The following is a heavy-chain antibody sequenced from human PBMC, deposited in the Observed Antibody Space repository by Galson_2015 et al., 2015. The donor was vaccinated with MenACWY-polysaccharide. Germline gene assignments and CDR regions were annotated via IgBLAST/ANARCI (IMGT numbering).Heavy chain of an antibody. Sequence: SLRLSCAASGFTFSTYWLHWVRQAPGKGLVWVSRIKSDGSSTNYADSVKGRFTISRDNAKNTLYLQMNSQRAEDTALYYCARGYSAYDWGQGTLVTVSA. J-gene: IGHJ4*02. CDR3: ARGYSAYD. V-gene: IGHV3-74*01. CDR1: GFTFSTYW. CDR2: IKSDGSST. D-gene: IGHD5-12*01.